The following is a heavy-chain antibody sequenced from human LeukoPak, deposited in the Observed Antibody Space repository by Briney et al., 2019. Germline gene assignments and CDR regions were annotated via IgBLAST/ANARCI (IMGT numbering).Heavy chain of an antibody. CDR1: GFTFSTYT. J-gene: IGHJ4*02. CDR2: ISGNGGST. D-gene: IGHD3-10*01. V-gene: IGHV3-23*01. Sequence: GGSLRLSCAASGFTFSTYTMTWVRQAPGKGRGWVSAISGNGGSTYYADSGKGRFTISRDNSKSTLYLQMNNLRAEDTAVYYCAKDIAFPSGYWGQGTLVTVSS. CDR3: AKDIAFPSGY.